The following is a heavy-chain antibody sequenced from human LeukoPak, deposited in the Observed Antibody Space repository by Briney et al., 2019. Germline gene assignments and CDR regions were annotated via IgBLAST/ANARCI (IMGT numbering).Heavy chain of an antibody. CDR1: GYTFTSYG. Sequence: GASVKVSCKASGYTFTSYGISWVRQAPGQGLEWMGWISAYNGNTNYAQKLQGRVTMTTDKSTSTAYMELSSLRSEDTAVYYCAREVRRWNDASRFDYWGQGTLVTVSS. J-gene: IGHJ4*02. CDR2: ISAYNGNT. CDR3: AREVRRWNDASRFDY. D-gene: IGHD1-1*01. V-gene: IGHV1-18*01.